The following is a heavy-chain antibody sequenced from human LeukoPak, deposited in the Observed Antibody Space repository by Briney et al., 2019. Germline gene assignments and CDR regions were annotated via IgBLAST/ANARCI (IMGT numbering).Heavy chain of an antibody. CDR3: TTDHGRALYDILAGYYYNY. J-gene: IGHJ4*02. D-gene: IGHD3-9*01. CDR2: IKSKTDGGTT. CDR1: GFTFSNAW. Sequence: GGSLRLSCAASGFTFSNAWMSWVRQAPGKGLEWVGRIKSKTDGGTTEYAAPLKGRFTISRDASKNTLYLQMNSLKTEDTAVYYCTTDHGRALYDILAGYYYNYWGQGTLVTVSS. V-gene: IGHV3-15*01.